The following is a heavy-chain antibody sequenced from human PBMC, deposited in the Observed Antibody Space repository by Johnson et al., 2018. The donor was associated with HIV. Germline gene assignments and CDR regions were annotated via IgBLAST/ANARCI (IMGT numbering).Heavy chain of an antibody. Sequence: MLLVESGGGVIRPGGSLRLSCVGTGFTFENYGMSWVRQAPGKGLQWVSGINWNGDTTTYADSVKGRFTVSRDNAKRSLYLKLSNLRAEDTALYYCATLTVRSRSFDLWGQGTLVTVSS. CDR2: INWNGDTT. D-gene: IGHD4-17*01. CDR1: GFTFENYG. V-gene: IGHV3-20*04. J-gene: IGHJ3*01. CDR3: ATLTVRSRSFDL.